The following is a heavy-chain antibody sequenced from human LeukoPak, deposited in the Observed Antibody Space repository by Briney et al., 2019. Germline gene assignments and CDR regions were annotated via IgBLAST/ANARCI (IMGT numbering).Heavy chain of an antibody. CDR1: GGTFSSYA. CDR3: ARGRVSGSTGDYFDY. V-gene: IGHV1-69*05. J-gene: IGHJ4*02. D-gene: IGHD1-26*01. CDR2: IIPIFGTA. Sequence: SVKVSCKASGGTFSSYAISWVRQAPGQGLEWMGRIIPIFGTANYAQKFQGRVTITTDESTSTAYMELSSLRSEDTAVYYCARGRVSGSTGDYFDYWGQGTLVAVSS.